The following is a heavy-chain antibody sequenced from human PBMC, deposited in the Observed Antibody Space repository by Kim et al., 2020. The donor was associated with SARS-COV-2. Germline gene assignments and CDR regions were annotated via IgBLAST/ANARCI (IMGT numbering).Heavy chain of an antibody. D-gene: IGHD5-12*01. CDR1: GFTFSSYS. CDR3: ATLPATITTAGNTNYYYGMDV. CDR2: ISSSSSYI. Sequence: GGSLRLSCAASGFTFSSYSMNWVRQAPGKGLEWVSSISSSSSYIYYADSVKGRFTISRDNAKNSLYLQMNSLRAEDTAVYYCATLPATITTAGNTNYYYGMDVWGQGTTVTVSS. V-gene: IGHV3-21*01. J-gene: IGHJ6*02.